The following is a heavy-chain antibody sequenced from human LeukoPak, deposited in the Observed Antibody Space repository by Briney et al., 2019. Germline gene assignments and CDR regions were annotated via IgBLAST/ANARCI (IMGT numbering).Heavy chain of an antibody. Sequence: SETLSLTCTVSGGSISSYYWSGIRQPAGKGLEWIGRIYTSGSTNYNPSLKSRVTISVDKSKNQFSLKLSSVTAADTAVYYCARMGSEYYYYYMDVWGKGTTVTVSS. CDR1: GGSISSYY. J-gene: IGHJ6*03. D-gene: IGHD3-10*01. CDR3: ARMGSEYYYYYMDV. V-gene: IGHV4-4*07. CDR2: IYTSGST.